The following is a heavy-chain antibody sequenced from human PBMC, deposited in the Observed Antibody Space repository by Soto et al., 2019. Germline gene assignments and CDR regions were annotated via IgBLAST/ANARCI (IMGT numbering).Heavy chain of an antibody. J-gene: IGHJ4*02. V-gene: IGHV4-4*02. D-gene: IGHD6-19*01. CDR2: IYHSGST. CDR1: GGSISSSNW. CDR3: ARERGQWLVHLDY. Sequence: QVQLQESGPGLVKPSGTLSLTCAVSGGSISSSNWWSWVRQPPGKGLEWIGEIYHSGSTNYNPSLKSRVTISVYKSKYQFSPKLRSVTAADTAVYYCARERGQWLVHLDYWGQGTLVTVSS.